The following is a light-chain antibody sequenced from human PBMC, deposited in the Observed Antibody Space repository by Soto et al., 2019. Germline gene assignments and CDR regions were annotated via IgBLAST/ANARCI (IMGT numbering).Light chain of an antibody. CDR2: RNV. CDR3: QSYDSSLRGSV. V-gene: IGLV1-40*01. CDR1: SSNVGSTYE. J-gene: IGLJ2*01. Sequence: QPVLTQPPSISGAPGQKVTISCTETSSNVGSTYEVHWYQQLPGKAPRLLIYRNVNRPSGVPDRFSASKSGNSASLAITGLQAEDEGDYFCQSYDSSLRGSVFGGGTKLTVL.